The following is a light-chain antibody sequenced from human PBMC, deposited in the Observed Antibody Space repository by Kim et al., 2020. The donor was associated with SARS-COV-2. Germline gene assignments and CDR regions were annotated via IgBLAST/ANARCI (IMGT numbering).Light chain of an antibody. J-gene: IGKJ2*01. V-gene: IGKV1-39*01. CDR2: AAS. CDR3: QQSYSTPYT. Sequence: ASVGDRVTITCRASQSISSYLNWYQQKPGKAPKLLIYAASSLQSGVPSRFSGSGSGTDFTLTISSLQPEDFVTYYCQQSYSTPYTFGQGTKLEI. CDR1: QSISSY.